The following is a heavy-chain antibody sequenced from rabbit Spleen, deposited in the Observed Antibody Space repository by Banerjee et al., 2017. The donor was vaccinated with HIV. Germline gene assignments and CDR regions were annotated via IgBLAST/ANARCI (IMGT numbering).Heavy chain of an antibody. CDR2: IVPIFGFT. Sequence: QQLEESGGGLVQPGGSLQLSCKASGFDFSAYGVSWVRQAPGKGLEWIGYIVPIFGFTYCANWVNGRFTISSHNAQNTLYLQLNSLTAADTATYFCARETSSGWGVVSYYFNLWGPGTLVTVS. D-gene: IGHD4-1*01. CDR1: GFDFSAYG. CDR3: ARETSSGWGVVSYYFNL. V-gene: IGHV1S7*01. J-gene: IGHJ4*01.